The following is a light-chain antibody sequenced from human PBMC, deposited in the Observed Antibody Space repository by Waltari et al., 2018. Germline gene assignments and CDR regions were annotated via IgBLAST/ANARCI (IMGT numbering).Light chain of an antibody. CDR3: QQYYDTPQT. CDR1: QSVLYRSSNRNY. J-gene: IGKJ1*01. V-gene: IGKV4-1*01. CDR2: WAS. Sequence: DIVKTQSPDSLAVSLGERATINCKSSQSVLYRSSNRNYLAWYQQKSGQPPKLRIYWASTRESGVPDRFSGSGSGTDFTLTISSLQAEDVAVYYCQQYYDTPQTFGQGTKVEIK.